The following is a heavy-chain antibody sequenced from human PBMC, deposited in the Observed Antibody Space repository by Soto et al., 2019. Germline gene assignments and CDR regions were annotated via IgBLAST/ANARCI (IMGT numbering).Heavy chain of an antibody. CDR3: ASHGLRAARRDYYYYGMDV. D-gene: IGHD6-6*01. Sequence: QVQLVQSGAEVKKPGSSVKVSCKASGGTFSSYAISWVRQAPGQGLEWMGGIIPIFGTANYAQKFQGRVTIIADESTSTAYMELSSLRSEDTAVYYCASHGLRAARRDYYYYGMDVWGQGTTVTVSS. CDR2: IIPIFGTA. V-gene: IGHV1-69*12. CDR1: GGTFSSYA. J-gene: IGHJ6*02.